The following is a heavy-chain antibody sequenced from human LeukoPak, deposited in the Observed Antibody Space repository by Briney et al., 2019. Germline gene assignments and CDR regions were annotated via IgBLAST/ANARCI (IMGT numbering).Heavy chain of an antibody. J-gene: IGHJ5*02. V-gene: IGHV4-59*12. CDR3: AVSTVGFDP. D-gene: IGHD4-23*01. CDR2: IYYSGSA. Sequence: PSETLSLTCTVSGGSISSYYWSWIRQPPGKGLEWIGYIYYSGSANYNPSLKSRVTISVDTSKNQFSLKLSSVTAADTAVYYCAVSTVGFDPWGQGTLVTVSS. CDR1: GGSISSYY.